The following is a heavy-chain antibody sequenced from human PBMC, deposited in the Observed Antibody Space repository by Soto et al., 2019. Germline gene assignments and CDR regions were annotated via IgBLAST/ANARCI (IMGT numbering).Heavy chain of an antibody. CDR2: ISSNGGST. J-gene: IGHJ4*02. CDR3: AIVDFWSGYCHDY. D-gene: IGHD3-3*01. V-gene: IGHV3-64*01. CDR1: GFTFSSYA. Sequence: EVQLVESGGGLVQPGGSLRLSCAASGFTFSSYAMHWVRQAPGKGLEYVSAISSNGGSTYYANSVKGRFTISRDNSKNTLYLQMGSLRAEDMAVYYCAIVDFWSGYCHDYWGQGTLVTVSS.